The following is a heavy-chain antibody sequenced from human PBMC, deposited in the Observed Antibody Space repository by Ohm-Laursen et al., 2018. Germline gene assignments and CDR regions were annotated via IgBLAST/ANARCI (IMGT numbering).Heavy chain of an antibody. CDR3: ARETIFGPSGGMDV. J-gene: IGHJ6*02. D-gene: IGHD3-3*01. Sequence: TLSLTCTVSGGSISSGDYYWSWIRQHSEKGLEWIGYIYYSGSTFYNPPLQSRVTISIDTSKNQFSLMLSSVTAADTAVYYCARETIFGPSGGMDVWGQGTTVTVSS. CDR2: IYYSGST. CDR1: GGSISSGDYY. V-gene: IGHV4-31*02.